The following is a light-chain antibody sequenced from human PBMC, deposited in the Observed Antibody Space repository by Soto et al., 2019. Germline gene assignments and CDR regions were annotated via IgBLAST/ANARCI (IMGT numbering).Light chain of an antibody. V-gene: IGKV3-20*01. CDR3: QQYHTSPYT. Sequence: EIVLTQSPGTLSLSPGDRATLSCRASQSVTNYYFAWYQQRPAQAPRLLIYGTSNRATGIPDRFSDSGSGTDFTLTISRLESEAFAVYYCQQYHTSPYTFGQGTKLEF. CDR2: GTS. J-gene: IGKJ2*01. CDR1: QSVTNYY.